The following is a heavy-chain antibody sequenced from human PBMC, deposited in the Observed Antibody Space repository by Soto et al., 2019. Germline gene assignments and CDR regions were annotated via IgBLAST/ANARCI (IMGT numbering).Heavy chain of an antibody. CDR3: ARGDRTGYYYYGMDV. Sequence: PGGSLRLSCAASGFTFSSYPLHWVRQAPGKGLEWVALISYDGSNEYYADSVKGRFTIPRDNSKNTLYLQMNSLRTEDTAVYYCARGDRTGYYYYGMDVWGQGTTVTVSS. CDR1: GFTFSSYP. D-gene: IGHD2-21*02. CDR2: ISYDGSNE. J-gene: IGHJ6*02. V-gene: IGHV3-30-3*01.